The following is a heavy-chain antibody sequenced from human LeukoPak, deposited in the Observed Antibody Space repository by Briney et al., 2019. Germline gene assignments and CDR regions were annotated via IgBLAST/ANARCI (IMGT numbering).Heavy chain of an antibody. CDR1: GYTFTSYG. Sequence: GASVKVSCKASGYTFTSYGISWVRQAPGQGLEWMGWISPYNSNTYYAQNLQGRVTMTTDTSTSTTYMELRSLRSDDTAVYYCAREPPKIAAAGYDWFDPWGQGTLVTVSS. V-gene: IGHV1-18*01. J-gene: IGHJ5*02. CDR2: ISPYNSNT. CDR3: AREPPKIAAAGYDWFDP. D-gene: IGHD6-13*01.